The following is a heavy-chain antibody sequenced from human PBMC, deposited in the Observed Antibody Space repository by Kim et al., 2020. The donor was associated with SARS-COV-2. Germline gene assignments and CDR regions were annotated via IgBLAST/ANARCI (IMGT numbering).Heavy chain of an antibody. J-gene: IGHJ1*01. CDR2: IWYDGSNK. Sequence: GGSLRLSCAASGFTFSSYGMHWVRQAPGKGLEWVAVIWYDGSNKYYTDSVKGRFTISRDNSKNTLYLQMNSLRAEDTAVYYCAREGNVDIVASMTDWGQG. CDR1: GFTFSSYG. CDR3: AREGNVDIVASMTD. V-gene: IGHV3-33*01. D-gene: IGHD5-12*01.